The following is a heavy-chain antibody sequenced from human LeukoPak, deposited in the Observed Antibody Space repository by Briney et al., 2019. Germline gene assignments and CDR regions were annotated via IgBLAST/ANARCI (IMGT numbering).Heavy chain of an antibody. CDR2: IIPILGIA. V-gene: IGHV1-69*04. D-gene: IGHD6-6*01. J-gene: IGHJ5*02. Sequence: SVKVSCKASGGTFSSYAISWVRQAPGQGLEWMGRIIPILGIANYAQKFQGRVTVTTDESTSTAYMELSSLRSEDTAVYYCARDMGSSSHWFDPWGQGTLVTVSS. CDR3: ARDMGSSSHWFDP. CDR1: GGTFSSYA.